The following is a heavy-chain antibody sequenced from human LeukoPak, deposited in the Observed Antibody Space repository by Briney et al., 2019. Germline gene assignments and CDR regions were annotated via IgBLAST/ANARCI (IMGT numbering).Heavy chain of an antibody. CDR3: ATSYSSSWSSYDY. Sequence: SETLSLTCAVSGGSISDYYWTWIRQPAGKGLEWIGRFYTSGNTNYNPSLKSRVTMSVDTSKNQFSLKLSSVTAADTAVYYCATSYSSSWSSYDYWGQGTLVTVSS. D-gene: IGHD6-13*01. V-gene: IGHV4-4*07. J-gene: IGHJ4*02. CDR2: FYTSGNT. CDR1: GGSISDYY.